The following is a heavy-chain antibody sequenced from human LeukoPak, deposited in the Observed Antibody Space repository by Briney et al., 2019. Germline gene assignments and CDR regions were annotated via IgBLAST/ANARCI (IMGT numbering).Heavy chain of an antibody. J-gene: IGHJ4*02. V-gene: IGHV4-39*01. Sequence: PSETLSLTCTVSGGSISSSSYYWGWIRQPPGTGLEWIGSIYYSGSTYYNPSLKSRVTISVDTSKNQFSLKLSSVTAADTAVYYCARPPSYGYYYFDYWGRGTLVTVSS. CDR1: GGSISSSSYY. CDR2: IYYSGST. CDR3: ARPPSYGYYYFDY. D-gene: IGHD5-18*01.